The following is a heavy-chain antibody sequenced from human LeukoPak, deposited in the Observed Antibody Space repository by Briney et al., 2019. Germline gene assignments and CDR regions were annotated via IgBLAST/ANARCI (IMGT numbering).Heavy chain of an antibody. CDR2: IYYTGTT. CDR3: ARDRATVTSHYSGMDV. J-gene: IGHJ6*02. CDR1: GGSIGSDGYY. V-gene: IGHV4-31*03. D-gene: IGHD4-17*01. Sequence: TSQTLSLTCSVSGGSIGSDGYYWNWIRLHAGKGLEWIGHIYYTGTTYYNPPLKSRASISVDTSKNQLSLKLSSVTAADTAVYYCARDRATVTSHYSGMDVWGQGTTVTVSS.